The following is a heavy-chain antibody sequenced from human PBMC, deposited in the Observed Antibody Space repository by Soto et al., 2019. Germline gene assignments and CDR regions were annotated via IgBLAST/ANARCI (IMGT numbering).Heavy chain of an antibody. D-gene: IGHD3-3*01. CDR2: IVVGSGNT. CDR3: AATGGDFWSGYPPLYYYYYGMDV. V-gene: IGHV1-58*01. Sequence: QMQLVQSGPEVKKPGTSVKVSCKASGFTFTSSAVQWVRQARGQRLEWIGWIVVGSGNTNYAQKFQERVTITRDMSTSTAYMELSSLRSEDTAVYYCAATGGDFWSGYPPLYYYYYGMDVWGQGTTVTVSS. J-gene: IGHJ6*02. CDR1: GFTFTSSA.